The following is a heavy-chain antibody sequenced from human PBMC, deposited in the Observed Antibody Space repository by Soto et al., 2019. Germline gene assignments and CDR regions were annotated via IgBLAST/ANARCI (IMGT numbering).Heavy chain of an antibody. CDR1: GFSFKDAW. J-gene: IGHJ4*02. D-gene: IGHD6-25*01. V-gene: IGHV3-15*07. CDR2: IKSVADGGTT. Sequence: EVKLVESGGGLVKPGGSLRLSCAASGFSFKDAWMNWVRKAPGKGLEWVGRIKSVADGGTTEYAAPVNGRFSISRDDSTFTIFLQMNSLQTEDTAGYYCTRRPKAADIRAGPLDFWGRGTLVTVSA. CDR3: TRRPKAADIRAGPLDF.